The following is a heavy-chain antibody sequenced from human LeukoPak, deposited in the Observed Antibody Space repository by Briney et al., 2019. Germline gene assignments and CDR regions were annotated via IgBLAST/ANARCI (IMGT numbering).Heavy chain of an antibody. CDR3: AREGALVYCSSTSCYVDYYYYGMDV. D-gene: IGHD2-2*01. Sequence: SLRLSCAASGFTFSSYSMNWVRQAPGKGLGWVSSISSSSSYIYYADSVKGRFTISRDNAKNSLYLQMNSLRAEDTAVYYCAREGALVYCSSTSCYVDYYYYGMDVWGQGTTVTVSS. V-gene: IGHV3-21*01. CDR2: ISSSSSYI. J-gene: IGHJ6*02. CDR1: GFTFSSYS.